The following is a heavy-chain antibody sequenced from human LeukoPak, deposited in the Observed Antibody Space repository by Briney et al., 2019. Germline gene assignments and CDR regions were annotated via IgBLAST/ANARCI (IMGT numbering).Heavy chain of an antibody. V-gene: IGHV3-7*01. CDR1: GFTFSDSW. Sequence: PGGSLRLSCAASGFTFSDSWMSWVRQAPGKGLEWVANMNQDGSAKDYVDSVKGRFTISRDNARNSLYLQMSSLRAEDTAAYYCATYTHWVAGDVWGQGTLVTVSS. CDR2: MNQDGSAK. J-gene: IGHJ4*02. D-gene: IGHD3-16*01. CDR3: ATYTHWVAGDV.